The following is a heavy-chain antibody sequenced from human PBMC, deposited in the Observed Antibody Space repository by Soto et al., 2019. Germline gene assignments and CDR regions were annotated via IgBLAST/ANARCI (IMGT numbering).Heavy chain of an antibody. CDR3: ARLLFGAANWFDP. Sequence: SETLSLTCIVSGGSISNYYWSWIRQPPGKGLEWIGYIYYRGSTNYNPSLKSRVTISVDTSKNQFSLKLSSVTAADTAVYYCARLLFGAANWFDPWGQGTLVTVSS. CDR2: IYYRGST. J-gene: IGHJ5*02. V-gene: IGHV4-59*01. D-gene: IGHD3-10*01. CDR1: GGSISNYY.